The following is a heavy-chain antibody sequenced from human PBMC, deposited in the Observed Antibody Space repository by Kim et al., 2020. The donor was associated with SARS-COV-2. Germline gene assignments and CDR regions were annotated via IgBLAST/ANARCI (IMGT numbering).Heavy chain of an antibody. D-gene: IGHD3-10*01. J-gene: IGHJ4*02. Sequence: DYNPSLKGRVSISADTSKNQLSLKLRSVAAADTAVYYCARDEWVRERRTDYWGQGTLVTVSS. V-gene: IGHV4-39*07. CDR3: ARDEWVRERRTDY.